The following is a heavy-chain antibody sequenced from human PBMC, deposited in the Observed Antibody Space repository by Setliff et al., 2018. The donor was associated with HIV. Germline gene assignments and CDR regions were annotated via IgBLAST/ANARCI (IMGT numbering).Heavy chain of an antibody. CDR2: ISSSGGTI. J-gene: IGHJ4*02. CDR1: GFVFTDHS. D-gene: IGHD6-13*01. V-gene: IGHV3-48*04. Sequence: PGGSLRLSCAASGFVFTDHSFHWVRQAPGKGLEWVSYISSSGGTIYYADSVKGRFTISRDNAENSLYLQMDSLRAEDTAVYYCARDSSSWYEFYFDCWGQGTLVTVSS. CDR3: ARDSSSWYEFYFDC.